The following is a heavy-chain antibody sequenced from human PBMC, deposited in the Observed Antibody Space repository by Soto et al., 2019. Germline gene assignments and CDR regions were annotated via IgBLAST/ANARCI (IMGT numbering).Heavy chain of an antibody. CDR2: IYYSGST. J-gene: IGHJ5*02. Sequence: SETLSLTCTVSGGSISSYYWSWIRQPPGKGLEWIGYIYYSGSTNYNPSLKSRVTISVETSKNQFSLKLSSVTAADTAVYYCARVRRYSSGWYWFDPWGQGTLVTVSS. CDR1: GGSISSYY. D-gene: IGHD6-19*01. V-gene: IGHV4-59*01. CDR3: ARVRRYSSGWYWFDP.